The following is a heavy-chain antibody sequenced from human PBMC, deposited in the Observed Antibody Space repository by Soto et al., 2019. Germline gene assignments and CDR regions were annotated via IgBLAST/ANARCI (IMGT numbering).Heavy chain of an antibody. Sequence: VQLVQSGAEVKKPGSSVKVSCKASGGTFSSYAISWVRQAPGQGLEWMGGIIPIFGTANYAQKFQGRVTITADESTSTAYMELSSLRSEDTAVYYCARLRGIAVAGTGVPPSDYWGQGTLVTVSS. CDR2: IIPIFGTA. CDR1: GGTFSSYA. V-gene: IGHV1-69*12. CDR3: ARLRGIAVAGTGVPPSDY. D-gene: IGHD6-19*01. J-gene: IGHJ4*02.